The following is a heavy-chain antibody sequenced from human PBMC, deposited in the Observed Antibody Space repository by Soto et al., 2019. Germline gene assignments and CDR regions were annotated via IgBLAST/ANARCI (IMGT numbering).Heavy chain of an antibody. Sequence: QVPLVESGGGVVQPGRSLGLSCAASGFTFSSFGIHWVRQAPGKGLEWVAVISYDGSNKYYADSVKDRFTISRDNSKNTLYLQMNSLRAEDTAVYYCAKSFGYSYGPFDYWGQGALVTVSS. D-gene: IGHD5-18*01. J-gene: IGHJ4*02. CDR3: AKSFGYSYGPFDY. CDR2: ISYDGSNK. V-gene: IGHV3-30*18. CDR1: GFTFSSFG.